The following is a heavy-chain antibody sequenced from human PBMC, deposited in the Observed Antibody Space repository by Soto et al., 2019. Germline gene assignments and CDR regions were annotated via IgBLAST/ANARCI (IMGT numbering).Heavy chain of an antibody. J-gene: IGHJ4*02. D-gene: IGHD3-22*01. CDR2: ITGSGSTK. CDR3: EGVYDRSGYYYVLGY. Sequence: PGGSLRLSCAASGFTFRSYEMNWVRQAPGKGLEWVSYITGSGSTKYYADSVKGRFTISRDNAKNSLYLQMNSLRAEDTAVYYCEGVYDRSGYYYVLGYWGQGTLVTVSS. CDR1: GFTFRSYE. V-gene: IGHV3-48*03.